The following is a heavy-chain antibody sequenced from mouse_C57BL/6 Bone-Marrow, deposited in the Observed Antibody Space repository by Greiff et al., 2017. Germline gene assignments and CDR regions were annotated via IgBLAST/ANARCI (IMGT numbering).Heavy chain of an antibody. V-gene: IGHV5-6*01. CDR2: ISSGGSYT. CDR1: GFTFSSYG. D-gene: IGHD1-1*01. J-gene: IGHJ2*01. CDR3: ARQETTDYCFDY. Sequence: EVKLMESGGDLVKPGGSLKLSCAASGFTFSSYGMSWVRQTPDKRLEWVATISSGGSYTYYPASVKGRFTISRDNAKNTLYLQMSSLKSEDTAMYYCARQETTDYCFDYWGQGTTLTVSS.